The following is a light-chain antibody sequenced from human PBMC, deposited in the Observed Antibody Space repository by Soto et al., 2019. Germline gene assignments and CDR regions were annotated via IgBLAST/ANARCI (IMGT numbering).Light chain of an antibody. CDR3: QHYGTTHWT. CDR2: GAS. V-gene: IGKV3-20*01. CDR1: QSVCSRC. Sequence: ETVLTQSPGTLSLSPGERVTLSCRASQSVCSRCFAWYQQKPGQSPRLLIYGASTRATGIPDRFSGSGSGTDFTLTISRLEPEDCAVYYCQHYGTTHWTFGQGTKVGIK. J-gene: IGKJ1*01.